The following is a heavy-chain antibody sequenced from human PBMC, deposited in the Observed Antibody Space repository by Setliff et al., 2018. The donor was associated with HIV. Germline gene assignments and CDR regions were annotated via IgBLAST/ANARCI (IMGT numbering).Heavy chain of an antibody. CDR1: GYSFTSDY. V-gene: IGHV1-46*01. J-gene: IGHJ4*02. CDR2: INPTGAST. CDR3: ARSRPYNSALDY. D-gene: IGHD6-25*01. Sequence: ASVKVSCKASGYSFTSDYMHWVRQAPGQGLEWMGIINPTGASTTYAQQFQGRVTMTRDTSTSTVYMELRSLRPDDTAMYYCARSRPYNSALDYWGQGTLVTVSS.